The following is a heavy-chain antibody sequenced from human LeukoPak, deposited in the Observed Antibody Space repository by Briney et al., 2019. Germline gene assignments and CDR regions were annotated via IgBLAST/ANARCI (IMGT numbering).Heavy chain of an antibody. J-gene: IGHJ5*02. CDR1: GYSFTSYW. V-gene: IGHV5-51*01. Sequence: GESLKISCKGSGYSFTSYWIGWVRQMPGKGLEWMGIIYPGDSDTRYSPSFQGQVTISADKSISTAYLQWSSLKASDTAMYNCARSSPLSDSSGYYYGGFDPWGQGTLVTVSS. D-gene: IGHD3-22*01. CDR3: ARSSPLSDSSGYYYGGFDP. CDR2: IYPGDSDT.